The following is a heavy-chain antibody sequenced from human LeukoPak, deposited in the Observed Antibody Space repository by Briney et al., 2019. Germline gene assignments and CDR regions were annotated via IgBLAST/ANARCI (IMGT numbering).Heavy chain of an antibody. CDR3: ARVYGDYPYYFDY. J-gene: IGHJ4*02. V-gene: IGHV1-69*05. Sequence: ASVRVSCKASGGTFSSYAIRWVRQAPGEGVEWRGGIIPMFGTGKYAQRFQGRVTIRTEESTSTASLELSSLRSEDTAVYYCARVYGDYPYYFDYWGQGTLVTVSS. CDR1: GGTFSSYA. CDR2: IIPMFGTG. D-gene: IGHD4-17*01.